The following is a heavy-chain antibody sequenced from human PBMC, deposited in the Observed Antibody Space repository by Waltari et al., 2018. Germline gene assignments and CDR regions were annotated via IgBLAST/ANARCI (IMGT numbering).Heavy chain of an antibody. CDR1: GGTFSSYA. CDR3: ARGGDIVVVPAAFPDAFDI. V-gene: IGHV1-69*12. CDR2: IIPIFGTA. D-gene: IGHD2-2*01. Sequence: QVQLVQSGSEVKKPGSSVKVSCKASGGTFSSYAISWVRQAPGQGLEWMGGIIPIFGTANYAQKFQGRVTMPADESTSPAYMELSSMRSEDTAVYYCARGGDIVVVPAAFPDAFDIWGQGTMVTVSS. J-gene: IGHJ3*02.